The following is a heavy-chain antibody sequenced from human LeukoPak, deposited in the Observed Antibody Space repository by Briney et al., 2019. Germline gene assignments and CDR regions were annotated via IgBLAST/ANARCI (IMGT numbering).Heavy chain of an antibody. J-gene: IGHJ4*02. V-gene: IGHV1-69*05. D-gene: IGHD3-3*01. CDR1: GGTFSSYA. CDR3: ATRPSQYDFWSGYYQQPEYYFDY. CDR2: IIPIFGTA. Sequence: ASVKVSCKASGGTFSSYAISWVRQAPGQGLEWMGWIIPIFGTANYAQKFQGRVTITTDESTSTAYMELSSLRSEDTAVYYCATRPSQYDFWSGYYQQPEYYFDYWGQGTLVTVSS.